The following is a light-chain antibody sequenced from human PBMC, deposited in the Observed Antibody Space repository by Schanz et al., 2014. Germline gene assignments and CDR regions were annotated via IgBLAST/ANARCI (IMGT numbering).Light chain of an antibody. V-gene: IGKV3-11*01. CDR2: DAS. CDR1: QSVSSQ. J-gene: IGKJ4*01. Sequence: EIVLTQSPATLSLSPGERATLSCRASQSVSSQLAWYQQKPGQAPRLLIYDASSRATGIPARFSGSGSGTDFTLTISSLEPEDFAVYFCQQRHNWPPITFGGGTKVEIK. CDR3: QQRHNWPPIT.